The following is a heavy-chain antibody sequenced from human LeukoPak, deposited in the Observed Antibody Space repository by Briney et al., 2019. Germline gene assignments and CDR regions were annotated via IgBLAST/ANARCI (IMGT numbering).Heavy chain of an antibody. CDR2: ISSSGSTI. J-gene: IGHJ4*02. Sequence: AGGSLRLSCAASGFTFSSYSMNWVRQAPGKGLEWVSYISSSGSTIYYADSVKGRFTISRDNAKNSLYLQMNSLRAEDTAVYYCARDFGHWELNGGYYFDYWGQGTLVTVSS. V-gene: IGHV3-48*04. D-gene: IGHD1-7*01. CDR3: ARDFGHWELNGGYYFDY. CDR1: GFTFSSYS.